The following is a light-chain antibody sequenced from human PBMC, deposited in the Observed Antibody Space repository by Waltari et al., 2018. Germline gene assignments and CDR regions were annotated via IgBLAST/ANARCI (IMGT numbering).Light chain of an antibody. Sequence: DIAMTQSPLSSPVTLGQPPSIPCRSSQSLIQRDGNTYLPLLQQRPGQPPRLLLYKISNRFSGVPDRFSGSGAGTDFTLKISRVELEDVGIYYCMQGTQFPYTFGQGTKLEIK. CDR3: MQGTQFPYT. V-gene: IGKV2-24*01. J-gene: IGKJ2*01. CDR1: QSLIQRDGNTY. CDR2: KIS.